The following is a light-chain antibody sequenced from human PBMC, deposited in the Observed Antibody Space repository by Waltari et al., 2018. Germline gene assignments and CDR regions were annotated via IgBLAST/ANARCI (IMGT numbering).Light chain of an antibody. J-gene: IGKJ4*01. Sequence: ETVLTQSPATLSLSPGERATLSCRASEDVSIYLAWYQQKPGQAPRLLIYDASNRATGSPARFSGSGSGTDFTFTISSLEPEDFALYYCQQRRNWPPLTFGGGTKVE. CDR1: EDVSIY. CDR2: DAS. V-gene: IGKV3-11*01. CDR3: QQRRNWPPLT.